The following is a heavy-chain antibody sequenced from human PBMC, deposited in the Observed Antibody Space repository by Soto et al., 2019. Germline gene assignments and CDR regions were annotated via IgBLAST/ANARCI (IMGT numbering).Heavy chain of an antibody. D-gene: IGHD3-16*01. CDR3: ARDRVEGDGWFDP. Sequence: QPGGSLRLSCAASGFGFSDYAMHWVRQAPGKGLEWVAVIWYDGSKKYYADSVKGRFTISRDNSKRTLFLQMNSLRAEDTAVYYCARDRVEGDGWFDPWGQGTPVTVSS. V-gene: IGHV3-33*01. CDR1: GFGFSDYA. CDR2: IWYDGSKK. J-gene: IGHJ5*02.